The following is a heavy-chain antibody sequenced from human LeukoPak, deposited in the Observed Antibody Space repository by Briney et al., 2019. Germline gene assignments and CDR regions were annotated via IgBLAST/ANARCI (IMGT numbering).Heavy chain of an antibody. CDR2: TSYDGSNK. D-gene: IGHD3-9*01. J-gene: IGHJ6*02. V-gene: IGHV3-30*18. CDR1: GFTFSTYG. Sequence: PGRSLRLSCAASGFTFSTYGMHWVRQAPGKGLEWVAVTSYDGSNKYYGVAVKGRFTLSRDSSKNTLYLQMNSMRADDTAVYYCAKDYYDIWTGGYHYYYGMDVRGQGNTVTVSS. CDR3: AKDYYDIWTGGYHYYYGMDV.